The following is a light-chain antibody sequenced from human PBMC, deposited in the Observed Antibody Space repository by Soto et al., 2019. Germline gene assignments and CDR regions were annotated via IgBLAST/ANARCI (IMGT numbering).Light chain of an antibody. CDR3: PSCTTTTSMI. J-gene: IGLJ2*01. CDR1: SSDIGAYNF. Sequence: QSVLTQPASVSGSPGQSITISCTGTSSDIGAYNFVSWYQQHPGKAPKLMLYDVNIRPSGVSNRFSGSKSGNTASLTISCLQVEEGAYYYFPSCTTTTSMIFGGGTKVTV. CDR2: DVN. V-gene: IGLV2-14*03.